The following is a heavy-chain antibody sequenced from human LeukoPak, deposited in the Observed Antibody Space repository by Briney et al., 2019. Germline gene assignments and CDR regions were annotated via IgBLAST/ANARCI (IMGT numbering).Heavy chain of an antibody. CDR2: MYLSGTT. D-gene: IGHD3-22*01. V-gene: IGHV4-4*02. J-gene: IGHJ4*02. CDR1: GDSINSLDL. CDR3: AGLVGRYSSGLYYYYFDY. Sequence: SETLSLTCTVSGDSINSLDLWSWVRQPPGKRLEWIGEMYLSGTTHSNPSVKSRVTISIDKSKNQFFLNLSSVTAADTAVYYCAGLVGRYSSGLYYYYFDYWGQGTLVTVSS.